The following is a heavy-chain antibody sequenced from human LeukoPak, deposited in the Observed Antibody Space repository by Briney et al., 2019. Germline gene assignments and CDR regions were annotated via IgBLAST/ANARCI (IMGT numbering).Heavy chain of an antibody. CDR2: IYYSGST. CDR3: ERISTRVFDS. J-gene: IGHJ4*02. Sequence: SETLSLTCTVSGGSINSYYWSWLRQPPGKGLEWIAYIYYSGSTNYSPSLKSRVTISVDTSKNQFSLKLTSVTAADTAVYFCERISTRVFDSWGQGTLVTVSS. D-gene: IGHD1-1*01. V-gene: IGHV4-59*12. CDR1: GGSINSYY.